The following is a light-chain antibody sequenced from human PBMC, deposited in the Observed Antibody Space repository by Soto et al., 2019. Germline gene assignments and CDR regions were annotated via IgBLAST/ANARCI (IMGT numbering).Light chain of an antibody. CDR1: QTVRNNY. J-gene: IGKJ1*01. CDR3: QVYGSSSKT. Sequence: EFLLPQSPGTLSLSPGERATLSCRASQTVRNNYLAWYQQKPGQAPRLLIYDASSRATGIPDRFSGGGSGTDFTLTISRLEPEDFAVYFCQVYGSSSKTFGQGTKVDIK. V-gene: IGKV3-20*01. CDR2: DAS.